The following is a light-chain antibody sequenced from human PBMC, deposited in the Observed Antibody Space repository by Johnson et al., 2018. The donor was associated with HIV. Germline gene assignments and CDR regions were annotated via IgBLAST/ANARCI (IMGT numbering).Light chain of an antibody. CDR3: GTWDSRLSVYV. V-gene: IGLV1-51*01. CDR2: DNN. J-gene: IGLJ1*01. CDR1: SSNIGNNY. Sequence: QSVLTQPPSVSAAPGQKVTISCSGSSSNIGNNYVSWYQQLPGTAPRIVTYDNNKRPSGIPNRFSGSKSGTSATLGITGLQTGDEADYYCGTWDSRLSVYVFGTWTKVTVL.